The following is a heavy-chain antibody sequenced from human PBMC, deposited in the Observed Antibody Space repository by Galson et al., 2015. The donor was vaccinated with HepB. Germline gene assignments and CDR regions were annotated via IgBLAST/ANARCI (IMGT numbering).Heavy chain of an antibody. V-gene: IGHV3-48*02. Sequence: SLRLSCAASGFTFSAYSMSWVRQAPGEGLEWVSYISSSSSTIYYADSVKGRFTISRDNAKNSLYLQMNSLRDEDTAVYYCAWFYYDGIGFDYWGQGTLVTVSS. CDR2: ISSSSSTI. CDR1: GFTFSAYS. D-gene: IGHD3-22*01. CDR3: AWFYYDGIGFDY. J-gene: IGHJ4*02.